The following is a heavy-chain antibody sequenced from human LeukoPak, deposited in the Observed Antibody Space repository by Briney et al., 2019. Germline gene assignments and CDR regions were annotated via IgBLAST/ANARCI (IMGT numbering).Heavy chain of an antibody. D-gene: IGHD5-18*01. Sequence: GESLKISCKGSGYSFSNYWIGWVRQMPGKGLEWMGIIHPGDSGTRYSPSFQGQVTMSVDESITTAYLQWNSRRASDSAIYYCARGGSYRYGSSDYWGQGTLVTVSS. CDR3: ARGGSYRYGSSDY. CDR2: IHPGDSGT. V-gene: IGHV5-51*01. J-gene: IGHJ4*02. CDR1: GYSFSNYW.